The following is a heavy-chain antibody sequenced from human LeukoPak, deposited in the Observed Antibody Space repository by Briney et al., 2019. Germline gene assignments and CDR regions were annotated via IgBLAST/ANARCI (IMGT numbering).Heavy chain of an antibody. CDR2: INPNSGGT. V-gene: IGHV1-2*02. D-gene: IGHD2-15*01. J-gene: IGHJ6*02. Sequence: ASVKVSCKASGYTXTGYYMHWVRQAPGQGLEWMGWINPNSGGTNYAQKFQGRVTMTRDTSISTAYMELSRLRSDDTAVYYCARDFVVVVAATQEGYYYYGMDVWGQGTTVTVSS. CDR3: ARDFVVVVAATQEGYYYYGMDV. CDR1: GYTXTGYY.